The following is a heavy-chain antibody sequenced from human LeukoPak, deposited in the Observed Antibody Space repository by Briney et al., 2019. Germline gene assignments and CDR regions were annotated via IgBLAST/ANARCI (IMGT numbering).Heavy chain of an antibody. J-gene: IGHJ5*02. CDR2: MNPNSGNT. CDR1: GYTFTSYD. V-gene: IGHV1-8*01. D-gene: IGHD2-2*01. CDR3: ARGYCSSTSCSNWFDP. Sequence: ASVKVSCKASGYTFTSYDINWVRQATGQGLEWMGWMNPNSGNTGYAQKFQGRVTMTRNTPISTAYMELSSLRSEDTAVYYCARGYCSSTSCSNWFDPWGQGTLVTVSS.